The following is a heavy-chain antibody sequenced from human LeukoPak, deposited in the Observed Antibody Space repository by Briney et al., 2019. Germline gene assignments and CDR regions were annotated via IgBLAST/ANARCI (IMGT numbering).Heavy chain of an antibody. V-gene: IGHV4-39*07. CDR2: IYYSGST. Sequence: SETLSLTCTVSGGSISSSSYYWGWIRQPPGKGLEWIGSIYYSGSTYYNPSLKSRVTISVDRSKNQFSLKLSSVTAADTAVYYCARSQEGYCSSTSCYYFDYWGQGTLVTVSS. D-gene: IGHD2-2*01. CDR1: GGSISSSSYY. J-gene: IGHJ4*02. CDR3: ARSQEGYCSSTSCYYFDY.